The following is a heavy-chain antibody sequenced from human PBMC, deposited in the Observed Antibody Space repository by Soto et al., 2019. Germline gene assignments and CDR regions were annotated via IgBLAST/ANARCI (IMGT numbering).Heavy chain of an antibody. CDR1: GFTFSSYG. Sequence: RGSLRLSCAASGFTFSSYGMHWVRQAPGKGLEWVAVISYDGSNKYYADSVKGRFTISRDNSKNTLYLQMNSLRAEDTAVYYCAKDKDSGYDYYYYYGMDVWGQGTTVTVSS. J-gene: IGHJ6*02. CDR2: ISYDGSNK. CDR3: AKDKDSGYDYYYYYGMDV. V-gene: IGHV3-30*18. D-gene: IGHD5-12*01.